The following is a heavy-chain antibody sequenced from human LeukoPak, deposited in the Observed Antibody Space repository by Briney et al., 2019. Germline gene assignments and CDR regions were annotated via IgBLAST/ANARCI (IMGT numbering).Heavy chain of an antibody. CDR1: GGSISSSNW. J-gene: IGHJ4*02. CDR2: IYHSGST. CDR3: ARGLRPTYYYGSGGYEGVNY. V-gene: IGHV4-4*02. Sequence: SGTLSLTCAVSGGSISSSNWWSWVRQPPGKGLEWIGEIYHSGSTNYNPSLKSRVTISVDKSKNQFSLKLSSVTAADTAVYYCARGLRPTYYYGSGGYEGVNYWGQGTLVTVSS. D-gene: IGHD3-10*01.